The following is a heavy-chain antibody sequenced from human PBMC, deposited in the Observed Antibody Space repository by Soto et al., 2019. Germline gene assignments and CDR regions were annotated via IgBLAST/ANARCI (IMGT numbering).Heavy chain of an antibody. CDR3: ARVQWRVSNRWPYYFDY. CDR2: IYAGGST. CDR1: GFTVSSNY. D-gene: IGHD6-13*01. Sequence: GGSLRLSCEASGFTVSSNYMSWGRQAPGKGLEWVSVIYAGGSTYYTDSVKGRFTISRDNSENTLYLQMNSLRAEDTAIYYCARVQWRVSNRWPYYFDYWGQGALVTVSS. V-gene: IGHV3-66*01. J-gene: IGHJ4*02.